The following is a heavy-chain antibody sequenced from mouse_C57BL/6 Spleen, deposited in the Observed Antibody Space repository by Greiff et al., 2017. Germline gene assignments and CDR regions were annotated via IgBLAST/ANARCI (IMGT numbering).Heavy chain of an antibody. Sequence: QVQLQQPGAELVRPGSSVKLSCKASGYTFTSYWMDWVKQRPGQGLEWIGNIYPSDSETHYNQKFKDKATLTVDKSSSTAYMQLSSLTSEDSAVYYCARWGSLYAMDYWGQGTSVTVSS. CDR3: ARWGSLYAMDY. V-gene: IGHV1-61*01. J-gene: IGHJ4*01. CDR2: IYPSDSET. CDR1: GYTFTSYW. D-gene: IGHD1-1*02.